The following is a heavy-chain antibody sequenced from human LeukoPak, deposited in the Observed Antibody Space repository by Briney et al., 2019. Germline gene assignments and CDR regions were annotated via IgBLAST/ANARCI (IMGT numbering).Heavy chain of an antibody. Sequence: PGGSLRLSCAASGFTFSDYWMSWVRQAPGKGLEWVANINQDGSEKKYVDSVEGRFTISRDNAKNSLYVQMDSLRVEDTAVYYCARDQAMARGVIDAFDMWGQGTMVTVSS. V-gene: IGHV3-7*01. D-gene: IGHD3-10*01. CDR1: GFTFSDYW. CDR2: INQDGSEK. J-gene: IGHJ3*02. CDR3: ARDQAMARGVIDAFDM.